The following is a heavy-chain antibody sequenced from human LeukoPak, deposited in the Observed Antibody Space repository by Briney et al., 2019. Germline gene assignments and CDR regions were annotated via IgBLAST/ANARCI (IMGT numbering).Heavy chain of an antibody. CDR1: GGSISSSSSS. V-gene: IGHV4-39*01. D-gene: IGHD2-2*02. CDR2: ISYSGST. Sequence: SETLSLTCTVSGGSISSSSSSWGWIRQPPGKGLEWIGSISYSGSTYYNPSLKSRVTISGDTSKNQFSLRLSSVTAADTAVYYCAKKYCTCTNCDRGFFDYWGQGTLVTVSS. J-gene: IGHJ4*02. CDR3: AKKYCTCTNCDRGFFDY.